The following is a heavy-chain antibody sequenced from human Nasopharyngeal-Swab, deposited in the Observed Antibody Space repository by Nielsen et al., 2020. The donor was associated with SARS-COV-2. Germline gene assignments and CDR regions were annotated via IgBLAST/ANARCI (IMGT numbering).Heavy chain of an antibody. CDR3: ARAWYYYVSSGYEAEYNIDY. J-gene: IGHJ4*02. Sequence: ASVKVSCMASGYTFTSYYMHWVRQAPGQGLEWMGIINPSGGSTSYAQKFQGRVTMTRDTSTSTVYIELSSLSSEDTAVYYCARAWYYYVSSGYEAEYNIDYWGQGTLVTVSS. CDR1: GYTFTSYY. D-gene: IGHD3-22*01. V-gene: IGHV1-46*01. CDR2: INPSGGST.